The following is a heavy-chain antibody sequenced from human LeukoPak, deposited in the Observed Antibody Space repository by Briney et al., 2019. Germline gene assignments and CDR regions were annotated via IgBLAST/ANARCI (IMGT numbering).Heavy chain of an antibody. J-gene: IGHJ3*01. D-gene: IGHD5-24*01. CDR2: IYYSGST. CDR3: TRHKRWLQSPDAFDV. CDR1: GGSISSYY. V-gene: IGHV4-59*08. Sequence: PSETLSLTCTVSGGSISSYYWSWIRQPPGKGLAWIGYIYYSGSTNYNPSLKSRVTISVDMSKSQFSLELSSVTAADTAIYYCTRHKRWLQSPDAFDVWGQGTMVTVSS.